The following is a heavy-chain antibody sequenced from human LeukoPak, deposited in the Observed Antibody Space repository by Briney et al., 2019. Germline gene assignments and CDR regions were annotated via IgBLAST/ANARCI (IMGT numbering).Heavy chain of an antibody. J-gene: IGHJ4*02. CDR2: IYQSGST. D-gene: IGHD3-9*01. CDR3: ARHSWTRYSDY. Sequence: PSETLSLTCTVSGGSISSSSYYWGWIRQPPGKGLEWIGYIYQSGSTYYNPSLKSRVIISVDTSRNQFSLKLNSVTAADTAIYYCARHSWTRYSDYWGQGTLVTVSS. V-gene: IGHV4-61*05. CDR1: GGSISSSSYY.